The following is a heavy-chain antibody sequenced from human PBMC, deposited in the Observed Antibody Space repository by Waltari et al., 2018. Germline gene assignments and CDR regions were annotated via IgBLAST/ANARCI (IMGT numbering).Heavy chain of an antibody. D-gene: IGHD3-16*02. CDR1: GGSISSGDL. CDR2: IYHSGTT. Sequence: QVQLQESGPGLVKPSGTLSLTCAVSGGSISSGDLWSWVRQPPGKGLEWIGDIYHSGTTNYNPSLESRVTRSRDNPKNHFSLKLRSVTAADTAMYYCAREREGGIRGQYGLDVWGQGTTVTVSS. J-gene: IGHJ6*02. V-gene: IGHV4-4*02. CDR3: AREREGGIRGQYGLDV.